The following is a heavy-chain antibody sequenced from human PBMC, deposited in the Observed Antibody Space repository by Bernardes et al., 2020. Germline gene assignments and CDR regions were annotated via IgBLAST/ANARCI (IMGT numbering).Heavy chain of an antibody. V-gene: IGHV4-39*01. Sequence: SETLSLTCTVSGGSISSSSYYWGWIRQPPGKGLEWIGSIYYSGSTYYNPSLKSRVTISVDTSKNQFSLKLSSVTAADTAVYYCARKVTTLRDWFDPWGQGTLVTVSS. J-gene: IGHJ5*02. CDR1: GGSISSSSYY. CDR3: ARKVTTLRDWFDP. D-gene: IGHD4-17*01. CDR2: IYYSGST.